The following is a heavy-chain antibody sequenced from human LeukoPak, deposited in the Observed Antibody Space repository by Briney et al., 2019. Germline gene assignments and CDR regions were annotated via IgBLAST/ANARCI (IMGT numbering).Heavy chain of an antibody. CDR1: GGSFSGYY. CDR2: INHSGGT. CDR3: ARARVWFGECLDY. J-gene: IGHJ4*02. Sequence: PETLSLTCAVYGGSFSGYYWSWIRQPPGKGLEWIGEINHSGGTNYNPSLKSRVTISVDTSKNQFSLKLSSVTAADTAVYYCARARVWFGECLDYWGQGTLVTVSS. D-gene: IGHD3-10*01. V-gene: IGHV4-34*01.